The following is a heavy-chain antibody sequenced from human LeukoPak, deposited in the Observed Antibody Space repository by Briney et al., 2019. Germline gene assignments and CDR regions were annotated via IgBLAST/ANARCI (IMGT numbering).Heavy chain of an antibody. CDR1: RYTFPNYD. J-gene: IGHJ3*02. D-gene: IGHD5-18*01. Sequence: GASVKVSCKASRYTFPNYDISWVRQAPGQGLEWMGWMNFNSGNTGYAQKFQGRVTMTRNTAISTVYMELSSLKSEDTAIYYCAKVGLGNTAIHIWGQGTMVTVSS. V-gene: IGHV1-8*01. CDR3: AKVGLGNTAIHI. CDR2: MNFNSGNT.